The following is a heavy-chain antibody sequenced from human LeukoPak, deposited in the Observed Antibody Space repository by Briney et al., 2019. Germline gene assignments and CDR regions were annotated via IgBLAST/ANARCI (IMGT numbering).Heavy chain of an antibody. J-gene: IGHJ4*02. Sequence: GGSLRLSCAASGFTFSSYGMHWVRQAPGKGLEWVAVISYDGSNKYYADSVKGRFTISRDNSKNTLYLQMNSLRAEDTAVYYCANLRFGESRAFDYWGQGTLVTVSS. CDR1: GFTFSSYG. CDR2: ISYDGSNK. V-gene: IGHV3-30*18. D-gene: IGHD3-10*01. CDR3: ANLRFGESRAFDY.